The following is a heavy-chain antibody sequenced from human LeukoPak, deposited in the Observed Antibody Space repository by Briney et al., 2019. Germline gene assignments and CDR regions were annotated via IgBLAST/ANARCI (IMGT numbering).Heavy chain of an antibody. CDR2: INHSGST. CDR3: ARAREISYDILTGYYPHYFDY. J-gene: IGHJ4*02. D-gene: IGHD3-9*01. Sequence: PSETLSLTCAVYGGSFSGYYWSWIRQPPGKGLEWIGEINHSGSTNYNPSLKSRVTISVDTSKNQFSLKLSSVTAADTAVYYCARAREISYDILTGYYPHYFDYWGQGTLVTVSS. V-gene: IGHV4-34*01. CDR1: GGSFSGYY.